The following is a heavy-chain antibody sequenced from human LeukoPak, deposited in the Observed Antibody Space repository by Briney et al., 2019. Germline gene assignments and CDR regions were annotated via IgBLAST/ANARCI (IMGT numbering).Heavy chain of an antibody. CDR2: IRGDESRL. CDR1: GFSIRTFW. D-gene: IGHD3-3*01. V-gene: IGHV3-7*04. J-gene: IGHJ4*02. Sequence: GGSLRLSCVASGFSIRTFWMTWVRQAPGKGLEWVANIRGDESRLYYVDSVKGRFTISRDNAKNSLYLQMSDLRAEDTSVYYCARVYLERLTAGYFDHWGQGTQVTVSP. CDR3: ARVYLERLTAGYFDH.